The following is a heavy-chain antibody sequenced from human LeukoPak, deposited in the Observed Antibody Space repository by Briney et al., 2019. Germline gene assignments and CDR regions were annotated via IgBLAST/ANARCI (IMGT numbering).Heavy chain of an antibody. J-gene: IGHJ4*02. D-gene: IGHD3-10*01. Sequence: SVKVSCKASGGTFSSYAISWVRQAPGQGLEWMGGIIPIFGTANYAQKFQGRVTITADESTSTAYMELSSLRSDDTAVYYCARRSYSSGSYYVDYWGQGTLVTVSS. CDR3: ARRSYSSGSYYVDY. V-gene: IGHV1-69*13. CDR2: IIPIFGTA. CDR1: GGTFSSYA.